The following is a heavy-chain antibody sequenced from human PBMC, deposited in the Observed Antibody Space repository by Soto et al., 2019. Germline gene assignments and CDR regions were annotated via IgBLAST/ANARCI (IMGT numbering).Heavy chain of an antibody. D-gene: IGHD2-21*02. CDR1: GDSFSSSRYY. CDR2: ISYSGST. Sequence: QLQLQASGPGLVKPSETLSLTCTVSGDSFSSSRYYWGWVRQPPGKGLEWIAGISYSGSTYYNPSLQSRVTISVDKPKNQFSLKLNSVTAAATAVYYCARLVYGGDRRLEYWGQGTLVTVSS. CDR3: ARLVYGGDRRLEY. J-gene: IGHJ4*02. V-gene: IGHV4-39*01.